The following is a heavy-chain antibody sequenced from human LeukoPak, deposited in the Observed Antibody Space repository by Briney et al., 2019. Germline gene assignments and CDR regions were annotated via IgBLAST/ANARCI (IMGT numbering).Heavy chain of an antibody. V-gene: IGHV4-38-2*02. Sequence: SETLSLTCTVSGYSISSGYYWGWIRQPPGKGLEWIGSIYHSGSTYYNPSLKSRVTISVDRSKNQFSLKLSSVTAADTAVYYCARGGAYCGGDCYSSAFDYWGQGTLVTVSS. CDR2: IYHSGST. CDR3: ARGGAYCGGDCYSSAFDY. D-gene: IGHD2-21*02. J-gene: IGHJ4*02. CDR1: GYSISSGYY.